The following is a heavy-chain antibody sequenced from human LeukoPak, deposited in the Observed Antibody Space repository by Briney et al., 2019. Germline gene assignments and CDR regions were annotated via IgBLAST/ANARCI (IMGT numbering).Heavy chain of an antibody. V-gene: IGHV3-23*01. D-gene: IGHD3-22*01. J-gene: IGHJ4*02. CDR1: GFTFSSYA. CDR3: AKGPMILVVNIDY. Sequence: GGSLRLSCAASGFTFSSYAMSWVRQAPGKGLEWVSSISGSGGGTYYPDSVKGRFAISRDNSKNTLYLQMNSLRAEDTAVYYCAKGPMILVVNIDYWGQGTLVTVSS. CDR2: ISGSGGGT.